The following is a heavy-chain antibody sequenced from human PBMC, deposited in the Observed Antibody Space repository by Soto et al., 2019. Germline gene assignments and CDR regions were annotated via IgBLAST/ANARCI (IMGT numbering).Heavy chain of an antibody. CDR1: GFSLSDYW. CDR3: ARGRGWLHDY. CDR2: IKQDGSDR. D-gene: IGHD6-19*01. Sequence: EVQLVESGGGLVQPGGSLRLSCAASGFSLSDYWMNWVRQAPGKGLEWVAIIKQDGSDRYYVDSVKGRFTISRDNAKNSLYLQMSSLSVEYNALSYCARGRGWLHDYWGQGTLVTVSS. V-gene: IGHV3-7*01. J-gene: IGHJ4*02.